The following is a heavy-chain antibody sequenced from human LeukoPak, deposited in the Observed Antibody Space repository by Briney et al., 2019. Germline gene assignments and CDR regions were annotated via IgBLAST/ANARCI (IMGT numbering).Heavy chain of an antibody. J-gene: IGHJ4*02. Sequence: PSETLSLTCTVSGGSISSYYWSWIRQPPGKGLEWIWCIYYTGSTNYNPSLKSRVTISVNTSKNQFSLKLSSVTAADTAVYYCATGRAYSSVDYWGQGTLVTVSS. V-gene: IGHV4-59*01. D-gene: IGHD6-19*01. CDR1: GGSISSYY. CDR2: IYYTGST. CDR3: ATGRAYSSVDY.